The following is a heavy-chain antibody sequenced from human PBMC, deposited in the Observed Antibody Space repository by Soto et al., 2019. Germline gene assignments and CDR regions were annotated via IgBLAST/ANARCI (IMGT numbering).Heavy chain of an antibody. CDR2: IYHSGFT. D-gene: IGHD6-6*01. V-gene: IGHV4-59*11. CDR3: ARGRGSSSSHTTYYFDY. J-gene: IGHJ4*02. CDR1: GGSISSHY. Sequence: SETLSLTCTVSGGSISSHYWIWIRQPPGKGLEWIAYIYHSGFTSYNPSLMSRVTISVDTSKNQFSLKLSSVTAADTAVYYCARGRGSSSSHTTYYFDYWGQGTLVTVSS.